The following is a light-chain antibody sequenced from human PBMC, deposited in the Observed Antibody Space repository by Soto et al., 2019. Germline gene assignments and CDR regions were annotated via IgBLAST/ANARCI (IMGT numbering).Light chain of an antibody. CDR1: TSNIGSNP. CDR3: AAWDDNLDAAV. V-gene: IGLV1-44*01. J-gene: IGLJ7*01. Sequence: QAVVAQPPSASGTPGQSVIFSCSGSTSNIGSNPVTWYQQLPGTAPKLVIYGNNQRPSGVPDRFSGSKSGTSASLAISWLQSDDEADYYCAAWDDNLDAAVFGGGTQLTVL. CDR2: GNN.